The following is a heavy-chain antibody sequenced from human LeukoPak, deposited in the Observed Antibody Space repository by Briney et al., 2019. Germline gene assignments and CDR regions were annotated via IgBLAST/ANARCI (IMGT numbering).Heavy chain of an antibody. CDR2: ISAYNGNT. V-gene: IGHV1-18*04. J-gene: IGHJ4*02. D-gene: IGHD6-19*01. CDR1: GYTFTSYG. Sequence: ASVKVSCKASGYTFTSYGISWVRQAPGQGLEWMGWISAYNGNTNYAQKLQGRVIMTTDTSTSTDYMELRSLRSDDTAVYYCAREQQWLEGLGYWGQGTLVTVSS. CDR3: AREQQWLEGLGY.